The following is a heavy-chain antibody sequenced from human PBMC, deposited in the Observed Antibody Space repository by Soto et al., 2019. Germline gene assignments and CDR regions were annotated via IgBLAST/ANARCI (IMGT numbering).Heavy chain of an antibody. CDR2: ISSISNYI. D-gene: IGHD5-12*01. Sequence: EVQLVESGGGLVKPGGSLRLSCAASGFTFSSYSMNWVRQAPGKGLEWVSCISSISNYIYYADSVKGRFTISRDNAKNSLYLQMNSLRVEDTAIYYCARDGAYGGYDIDYYHSMDVWGKGTTVSVSS. J-gene: IGHJ6*03. CDR1: GFTFSSYS. V-gene: IGHV3-21*01. CDR3: ARDGAYGGYDIDYYHSMDV.